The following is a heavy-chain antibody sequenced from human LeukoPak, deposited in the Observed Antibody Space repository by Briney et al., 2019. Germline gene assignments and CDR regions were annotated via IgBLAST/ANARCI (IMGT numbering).Heavy chain of an antibody. D-gene: IGHD3-22*01. J-gene: IGHJ4*02. V-gene: IGHV1-2*02. CDR1: GYTFTGYY. CDR3: ARDRPPHYYDSSGSCPDY. CDR2: INPNSGGT. Sequence: ASVKVSCKASGYTFTGYYMHWVRQAPGQGLEWMGWINPNSGGTNYAQKFQGRVTMTRGTSISTAYMELSRLRSDDTAVYYCARDRPPHYYDSSGSCPDYWGQGTLVTVSS.